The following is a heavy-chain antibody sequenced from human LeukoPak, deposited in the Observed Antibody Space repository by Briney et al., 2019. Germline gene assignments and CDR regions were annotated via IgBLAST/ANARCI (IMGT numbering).Heavy chain of an antibody. CDR3: AKDYRHLWLQLSVDY. D-gene: IGHD5-18*01. CDR1: GFTLSSYA. Sequence: GGSLRLSCAASGFTLSSYAMSWVRQAPGKGLEWVSAISASGAGTYYADSVKGRFTISRDNSKNTLYLQMNSLTAEDTAVYYCAKDYRHLWLQLSVDYWGQGTLVTVSS. CDR2: ISASGAGT. J-gene: IGHJ4*02. V-gene: IGHV3-23*01.